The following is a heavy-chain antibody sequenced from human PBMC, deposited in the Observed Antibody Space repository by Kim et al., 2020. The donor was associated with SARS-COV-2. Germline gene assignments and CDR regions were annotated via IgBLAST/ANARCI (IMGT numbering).Heavy chain of an antibody. Sequence: GGSLRLSCAASGFTFSSYSMNWVRQAPGKGLEWVSSISSSGSYIYYADSLKGRFTISRDNAKNSLYLQMNSLRAEDTAVYYCARDPNRGLYYFDYWGQGTLVTVSS. D-gene: IGHD2-8*01. J-gene: IGHJ4*02. CDR2: ISSSGSYI. CDR3: ARDPNRGLYYFDY. V-gene: IGHV3-21*01. CDR1: GFTFSSYS.